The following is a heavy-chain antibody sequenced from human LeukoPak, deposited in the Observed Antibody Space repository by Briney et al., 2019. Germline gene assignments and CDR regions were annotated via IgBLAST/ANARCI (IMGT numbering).Heavy chain of an antibody. D-gene: IGHD3-3*01. J-gene: IGHJ3*02. CDR1: GGSFSGYY. CDR3: AREGYYDFWSGYQDAFDI. CDR2: INHSGST. V-gene: IGHV4-34*01. Sequence: SETLSLTXAVYGGSFSGYYWSWIRQPPGKGLEWIGEINHSGSTNYNPSLKSRVTISVDTSKNQFSLKLSSVTAADTAVYYCAREGYYDFWSGYQDAFDIWGQGTMVTVSS.